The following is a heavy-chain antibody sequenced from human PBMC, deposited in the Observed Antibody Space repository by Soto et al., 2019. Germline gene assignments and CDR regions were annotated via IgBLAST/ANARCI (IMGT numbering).Heavy chain of an antibody. CDR2: INAGNGNT. V-gene: IGHV1-3*01. CDR3: ARGGSVTASFYYYMDF. Sequence: GASVKVSCKASGYTFTSYAMHWVRQAPGQRLEWMGWINAGNGNTKYSQKFQGRVTITRDTSASTAYMELSSLRSEDTAVYYCARGGSVTASFYYYMDFSGKGTTVTVS. J-gene: IGHJ6*03. CDR1: GYTFTSYA. D-gene: IGHD4-4*01.